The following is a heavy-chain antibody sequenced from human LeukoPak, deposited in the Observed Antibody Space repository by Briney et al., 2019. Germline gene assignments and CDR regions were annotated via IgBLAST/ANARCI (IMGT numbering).Heavy chain of an antibody. Sequence: SETLSLTCTVSGGSISSGGYYWSWIRQPPGKGLEWIGYIYHSGSTYYNPSLKSRVTISVDTSKNQFSLKLSSVTAADTAVYYCARAGIHLLRPYWYFDLWGRGTLVTVSS. D-gene: IGHD3-16*01. J-gene: IGHJ2*01. CDR2: IYHSGST. CDR1: GGSISSGGYY. CDR3: ARAGIHLLRPYWYFDL. V-gene: IGHV4-30-2*01.